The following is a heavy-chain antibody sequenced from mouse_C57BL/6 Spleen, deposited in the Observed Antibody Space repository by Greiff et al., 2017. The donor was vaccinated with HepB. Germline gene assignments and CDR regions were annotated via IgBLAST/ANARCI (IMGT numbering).Heavy chain of an antibody. CDR2: IYPGDGDT. J-gene: IGHJ1*03. CDR1: GYAFSSSW. Sequence: VQLQQSGPELVKPGASVKISCKASGYAFSSSWMNWVKQRPGKGLEWIGRIYPGDGDTNYNGKFKGKATLTADKSSSTAYMQLSSLTSEDSAVYFRARKGYGSSSYWYFDVWGTGTTVTVSS. V-gene: IGHV1-82*01. D-gene: IGHD1-1*01. CDR3: ARKGYGSSSYWYFDV.